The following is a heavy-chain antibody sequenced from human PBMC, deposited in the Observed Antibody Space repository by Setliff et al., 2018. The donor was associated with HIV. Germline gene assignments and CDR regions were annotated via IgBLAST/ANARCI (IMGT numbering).Heavy chain of an antibody. CDR1: GGSISSGSYY. V-gene: IGHV4-61*02. D-gene: IGHD6-19*01. CDR2: MYSSGNT. Sequence: SETLSLTCTVSGGSISSGSYYWSWIRQPAGKGLEWIGRMYSSGNTNYNPSLKSRVTISIDTSKNQLSLKLSSVTAADTAVYYCAREVFSGWRIFDIWGHGTMVTVSS. J-gene: IGHJ3*02. CDR3: AREVFSGWRIFDI.